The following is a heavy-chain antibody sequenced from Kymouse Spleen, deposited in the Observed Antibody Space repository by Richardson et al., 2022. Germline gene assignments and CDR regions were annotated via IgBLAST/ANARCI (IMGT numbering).Heavy chain of an antibody. Sequence: EVQLVESGGGLVQPGRSLRLSCAASGFTFDDYAMHWVRQAPGKGLEWVSGISWNSGSIGYADSVKGRFTISRDNAKNSLYLQMNSLRAEDTALYYCAKDMAVAGKNYYYGMDVWGQGTTVTVSS. CDR2: ISWNSGSI. CDR1: GFTFDDYA. CDR3: AKDMAVAGKNYYYGMDV. V-gene: IGHV3-9*01. J-gene: IGHJ6*02. D-gene: IGHD6-19*01.